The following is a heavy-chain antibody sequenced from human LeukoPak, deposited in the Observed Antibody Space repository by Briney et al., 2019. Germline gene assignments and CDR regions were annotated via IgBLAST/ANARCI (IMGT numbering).Heavy chain of an antibody. D-gene: IGHD1-26*01. CDR2: ISGSGGST. CDR3: AKDLNERRRWELGSFDY. Sequence: GGSLRLSCAASGFTISDNYMSWVRQAPGKGLEWVSAISGSGGSTYYADSVKGRFTISRDNSKNTLYLQMNSLRAEDTAVYYCAKDLNERRRWELGSFDYWGQGTLVTVSS. V-gene: IGHV3-23*01. CDR1: GFTISDNY. J-gene: IGHJ4*02.